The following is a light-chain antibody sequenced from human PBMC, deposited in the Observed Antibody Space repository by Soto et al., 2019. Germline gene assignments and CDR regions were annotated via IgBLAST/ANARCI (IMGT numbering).Light chain of an antibody. CDR3: AAWDDSLNAVV. Sequence: QPVLTQPPSASGTPGQRVTISCSGSSSNIGSNTVNWYQQLPGTARKLLIYSNNQRPSGVPDRFSGSKSGTSASLAISGLQSEDEADYYCAAWDDSLNAVVFGGGTKLTVL. J-gene: IGLJ2*01. CDR2: SNN. CDR1: SSNIGSNT. V-gene: IGLV1-44*01.